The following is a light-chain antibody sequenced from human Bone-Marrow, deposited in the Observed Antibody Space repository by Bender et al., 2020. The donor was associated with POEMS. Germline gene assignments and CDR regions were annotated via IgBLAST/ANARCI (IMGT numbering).Light chain of an antibody. Sequence: QSALTQPASVSGSPGRSITIPCTGTSNDVGGYDHVSWFQQFPGKVPRLLIYDVYHRPSGISSRFSASKSGNTAYLTISGLQAEDEADYYCGSFTSVSTMVFGTGTTLTVL. CDR3: GSFTSVSTMV. V-gene: IGLV2-14*03. CDR1: SNDVGGYDH. CDR2: DVY. J-gene: IGLJ3*02.